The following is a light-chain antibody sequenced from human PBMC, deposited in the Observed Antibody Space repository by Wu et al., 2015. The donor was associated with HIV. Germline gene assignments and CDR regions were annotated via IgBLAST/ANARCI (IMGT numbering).Light chain of an antibody. CDR3: QQYGSSPIT. CDR1: QSVSSTY. V-gene: IGKV3-20*01. Sequence: EILLTQSPGTLSLSPGERVTLFCRASQSVSSTYLAWYQQKPGQAPRLLIFGASSRATGIPDRFSGSGSGTDFTLTISRLEPEDFAMYYCQQYGSSPITFGQGTRLEIK. J-gene: IGKJ5*01. CDR2: GAS.